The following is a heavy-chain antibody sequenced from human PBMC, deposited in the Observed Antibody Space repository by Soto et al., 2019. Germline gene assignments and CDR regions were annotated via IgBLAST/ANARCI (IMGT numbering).Heavy chain of an antibody. CDR2: ISGSGGST. Sequence: GGSLRLSCAVSGFTFSSYAMSWVRQAPGKGLEWVSAISGSGGSTYYADSVKGRFTISRDNSKNTLYLQMNSLRAEDTAVYYCAKDRRYGSLFDYWGQGTLVTVSS. D-gene: IGHD2-15*01. CDR1: GFTFSSYA. CDR3: AKDRRYGSLFDY. V-gene: IGHV3-23*01. J-gene: IGHJ4*02.